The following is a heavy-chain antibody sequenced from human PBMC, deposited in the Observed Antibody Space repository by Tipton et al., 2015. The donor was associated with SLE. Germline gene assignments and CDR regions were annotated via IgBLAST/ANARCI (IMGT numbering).Heavy chain of an antibody. CDR3: ARDYMGARYFDY. Sequence: SLRLSCAASGFTFSSYGMHWVRQAPGKGLEWVAFIRYDGSNKYYADSVKGRFTISRDNSKNTLYLQMNSLRAEDTAVYYCARDYMGARYFDYWGQGTLVTVSS. J-gene: IGHJ4*02. CDR1: GFTFSSYG. V-gene: IGHV3-30*02. CDR2: IRYDGSNK. D-gene: IGHD1-26*01.